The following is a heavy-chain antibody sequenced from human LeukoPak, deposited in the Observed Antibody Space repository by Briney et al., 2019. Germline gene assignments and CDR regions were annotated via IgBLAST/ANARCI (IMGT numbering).Heavy chain of an antibody. CDR1: GYTFTSYG. CDR3: ARVPDIVVVPAADYYFDY. Sequence: ASVKVSCKASGYTFTSYGISWVRQAPGQGLEWMGWISACNGNTNYAQKLQGRVTMTTDTSTSTAYMELRSLRSEDTAVYYCARVPDIVVVPAADYYFDYWGQGTLVTVSS. D-gene: IGHD2-2*01. CDR2: ISACNGNT. V-gene: IGHV1-18*04. J-gene: IGHJ4*02.